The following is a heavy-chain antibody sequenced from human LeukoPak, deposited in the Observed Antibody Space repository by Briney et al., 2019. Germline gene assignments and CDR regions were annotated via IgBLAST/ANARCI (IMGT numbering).Heavy chain of an antibody. CDR2: FDPEDGET. Sequence: GASVKVSCKVSGYTLTELSMHWVRQAPGKGLEWMGGFDPEDGETIYAQKFQGRVTMTEDTSTDTAYMELSSLRSEDTAVYYCATQPPGASGIYYFCIDVWGKGTTVTISS. CDR3: ATQPPGASGIYYFCIDV. D-gene: IGHD1-14*01. CDR1: GYTLTELS. V-gene: IGHV1-24*01. J-gene: IGHJ6*03.